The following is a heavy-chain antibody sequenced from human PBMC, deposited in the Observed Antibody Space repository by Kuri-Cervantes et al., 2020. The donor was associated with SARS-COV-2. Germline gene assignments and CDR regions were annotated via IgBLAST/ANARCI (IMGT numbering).Heavy chain of an antibody. V-gene: IGHV3-23*01. J-gene: IGHJ4*02. CDR3: AKEGFFYGSGRHFDY. D-gene: IGHD3-10*01. Sequence: GGSLRLTCAVSGFTFSSYAMSWVRQAPGKGLECVSAISGSGGSTYYADSVKGRFTITRDNSKNTLSLQKISLRAEATAVYYCAKEGFFYGSGRHFDYWGQGTLVTVSS. CDR2: ISGSGGST. CDR1: GFTFSSYA.